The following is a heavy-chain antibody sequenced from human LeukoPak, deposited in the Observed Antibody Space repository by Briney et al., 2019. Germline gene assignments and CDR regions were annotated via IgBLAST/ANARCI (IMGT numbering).Heavy chain of an antibody. D-gene: IGHD6-19*01. CDR3: TKDRRQWVVPYFDS. J-gene: IGHJ4*02. V-gene: IGHV3-23*01. Sequence: PGGSLRLSCAASGFTFSTYAMSWVRHTPGKGLEWVSGISSGGNTQYTVSVKGRFTVSRDNSKNTLHLQMDSLRAEDTAIYYCTKDRRQWVVPYFDSWGQGTVVTVSS. CDR1: GFTFSTYA. CDR2: ISSGGNT.